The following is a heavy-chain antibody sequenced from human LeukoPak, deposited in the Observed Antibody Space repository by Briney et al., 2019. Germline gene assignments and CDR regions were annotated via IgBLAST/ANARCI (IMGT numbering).Heavy chain of an antibody. CDR2: LHTSGST. CDR1: GGSISSSSYY. D-gene: IGHD5-18*01. V-gene: IGHV4-61*02. Sequence: SETLSLTCTVSGGSISSSSYYWSWIRQPAGEGLEWIGRLHTSGSTHYNPSLKSRVTMSVDTSKNQFSLKLSSVTAADTAVYYCARTTEGGYTYDYFYYYYMDVWGKGTTVTISS. CDR3: ARTTEGGYTYDYFYYYYMDV. J-gene: IGHJ6*03.